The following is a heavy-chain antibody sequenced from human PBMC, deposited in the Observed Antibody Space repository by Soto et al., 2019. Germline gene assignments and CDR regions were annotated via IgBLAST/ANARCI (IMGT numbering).Heavy chain of an antibody. CDR2: ISSTADGT. CDR3: AQAISRERQIDY. D-gene: IGHD1-26*01. Sequence: GVNLKLSCAASGFSFDIYAIGWVRQAPGKGLEWVSTISSTADGTDYADSVKGRFTISRDNSKNTLYLQMNSLRAEDTAVYYCAQAISRERQIDYWGQGTLVTVSS. V-gene: IGHV3-23*01. CDR1: GFSFDIYA. J-gene: IGHJ4*02.